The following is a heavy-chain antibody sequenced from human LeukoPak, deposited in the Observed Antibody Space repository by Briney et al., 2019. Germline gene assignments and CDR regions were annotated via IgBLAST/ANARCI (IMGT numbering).Heavy chain of an antibody. J-gene: IGHJ4*02. V-gene: IGHV3-21*01. Sequence: GGSLRLSCAPSGFTFSSYSMNSVRQAPGKGREWVSSISSSSIYIYYADSVKGRFTISRDNAKNSLYLQMNSLRAEDTAVYYCARSLLYYYASSGHPKTYYFDYWGQGTLVTVSS. CDR3: ARSLLYYYASSGHPKTYYFDY. CDR2: ISSSSIYI. CDR1: GFTFSSYS. D-gene: IGHD3-22*01.